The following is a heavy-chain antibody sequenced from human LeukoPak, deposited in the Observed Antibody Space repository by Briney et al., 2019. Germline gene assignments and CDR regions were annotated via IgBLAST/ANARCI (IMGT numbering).Heavy chain of an antibody. CDR2: IWNSGST. CDR3: ARDVSSMFPNWFDP. CDR1: GDSISSRTYY. V-gene: IGHV4-31*03. J-gene: IGHJ5*02. Sequence: PSETLSLTCSVSGDSISSRTYYWTWIRQQPEKGLEWIGYIWNSGSTNYNPALKSRVTISVDTSKNQFSLKLTSVTAADTAIYYCARDVSSMFPNWFDPWGQGILVIVSS. D-gene: IGHD6-6*01.